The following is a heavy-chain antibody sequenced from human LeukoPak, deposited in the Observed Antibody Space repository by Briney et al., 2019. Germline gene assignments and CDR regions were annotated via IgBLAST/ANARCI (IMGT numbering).Heavy chain of an antibody. J-gene: IGHJ4*02. Sequence: GGSLRLSCAASGFTFSSYAMSWVRQAPGKGLEWVSAISGSGGSTYYADSVKGRFTISRDNSKNTLYLQMNSLRAEDTAVYYCAKDYGRSGWSLGDYWGQGTLVTVSS. CDR3: AKDYGRSGWSLGDY. CDR1: GFTFSSYA. D-gene: IGHD6-19*01. CDR2: ISGSGGST. V-gene: IGHV3-23*01.